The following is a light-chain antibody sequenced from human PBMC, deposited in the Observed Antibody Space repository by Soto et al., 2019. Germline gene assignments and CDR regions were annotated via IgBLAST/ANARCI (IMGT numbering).Light chain of an antibody. CDR1: QSISSW. CDR2: DAS. V-gene: IGKV1-5*01. Sequence: DIQMTQSPSTLSASVGDRVTITCRASQSISSWLAWYQQKPGKAPKVLIYDASSLESGVPSRFSGSGSGTEFTLTISSLQPDDLATYYCQQYDRYPFTFGPGTKVDIK. CDR3: QQYDRYPFT. J-gene: IGKJ3*01.